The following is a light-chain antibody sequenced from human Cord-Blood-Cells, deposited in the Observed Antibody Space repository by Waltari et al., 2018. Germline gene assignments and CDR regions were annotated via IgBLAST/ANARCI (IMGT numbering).Light chain of an antibody. J-gene: IGLJ1*01. V-gene: IGLV2-14*01. CDR2: DVS. CDR3: SSYTSSSTLV. Sequence: QSALTQPASVSGSPGPSITIPCTGTSIDVGGYNTVPWYQQHPGKAPKLMIYDVSNRPSGVSNRFSGSKSGNTASLTISGLQAEDEADYYCSSYTSSSTLVFGTGTKVTVL. CDR1: SIDVGGYNT.